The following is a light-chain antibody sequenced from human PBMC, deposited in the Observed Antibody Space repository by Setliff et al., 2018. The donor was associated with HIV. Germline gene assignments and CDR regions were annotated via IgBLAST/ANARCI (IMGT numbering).Light chain of an antibody. J-gene: IGLJ2*01. Sequence: QSALTQPASVSGPPGQSITISCTGTSSDVGGYNYVSWYQQHPGKAPKLMIYEVIKRPSGVSNRFSGSKSGNTASLTISGLQAEDEADYYCSSYTASSTVVFGGGTKVTVL. CDR2: EVI. V-gene: IGLV2-14*01. CDR1: SSDVGGYNY. CDR3: SSYTASSTVV.